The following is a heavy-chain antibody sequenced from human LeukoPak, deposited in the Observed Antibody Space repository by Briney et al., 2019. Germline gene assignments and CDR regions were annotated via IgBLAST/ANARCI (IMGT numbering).Heavy chain of an antibody. D-gene: IGHD3-10*01. CDR2: IYYSGST. CDR3: ARDKSRTYGSADAFDI. CDR1: GGSISSYY. V-gene: IGHV4-59*12. Sequence: TSETLSLTCTVSGGSISSYYWSWIRQPPGKGLEWIGYIYYSGSTSYNPSLKSRVTMSVDTSKNQFSLKLSSVTAADTAVYYCARDKSRTYGSADAFDIWGQGTMVTVSS. J-gene: IGHJ3*02.